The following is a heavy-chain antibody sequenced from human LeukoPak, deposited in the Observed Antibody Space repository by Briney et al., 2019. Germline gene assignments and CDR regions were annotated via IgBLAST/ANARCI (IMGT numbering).Heavy chain of an antibody. D-gene: IGHD3-22*01. CDR3: WYYYDSSGYYESDY. Sequence: SETLSLTRTVSGGSISSYYWSWIRQPPGKGLEWIGSIYHSGSTYYNPSLKSRVTISVDTSKNQFSLKLSSVTAADTAVYYCWYYYDSSGYYESDYWGQGTLVTVSS. V-gene: IGHV4-59*04. CDR1: GGSISSYY. CDR2: IYHSGST. J-gene: IGHJ4*02.